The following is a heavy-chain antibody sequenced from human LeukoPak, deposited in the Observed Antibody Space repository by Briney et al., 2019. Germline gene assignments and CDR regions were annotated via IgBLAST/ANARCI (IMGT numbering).Heavy chain of an antibody. CDR2: IYYSGST. V-gene: IGHV4-39*07. CDR3: ARGRYSGYDSPSWFDP. D-gene: IGHD5-12*01. CDR1: GGSISSSSYY. Sequence: SETLSLTCTVSGGSISSSSYYWGWIRQPPGKGLEWIGSIYYSGSTYYNPSLKSRVTISVDTSKNQFSLKLSSVTAADTAVYYCARGRYSGYDSPSWFDPWGQGTLVTVSS. J-gene: IGHJ5*02.